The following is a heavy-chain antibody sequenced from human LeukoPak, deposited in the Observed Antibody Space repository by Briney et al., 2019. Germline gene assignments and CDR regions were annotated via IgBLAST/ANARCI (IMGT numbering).Heavy chain of an antibody. CDR1: GFTFSSYA. D-gene: IGHD4-17*01. CDR3: AKDRTTVTEGFEY. Sequence: GGSLRLSCAASGFTFSSYAMSWVRQAPGKGLEWVSGISASGGSTNYAASVKGRFTISRDNSKKALYLQMDSLRAEDTAVYYCAKDRTTVTEGFEYWGQGTLVTVSS. V-gene: IGHV3-23*01. CDR2: ISASGGST. J-gene: IGHJ4*02.